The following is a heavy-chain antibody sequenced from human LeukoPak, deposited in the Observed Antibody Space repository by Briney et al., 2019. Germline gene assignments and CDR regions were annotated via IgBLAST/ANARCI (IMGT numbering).Heavy chain of an antibody. Sequence: ASVKVSCKASGGTFSSYAISWVRQAPGQGLEWMGRIIPILGIANYAQKFQGRVTITADKSTSTACMELSSLRSEDTAVYYCARDYYGTLDYWGQGTLVTVSS. V-gene: IGHV1-69*04. J-gene: IGHJ4*02. D-gene: IGHD3-3*01. CDR1: GGTFSSYA. CDR3: ARDYYGTLDY. CDR2: IIPILGIA.